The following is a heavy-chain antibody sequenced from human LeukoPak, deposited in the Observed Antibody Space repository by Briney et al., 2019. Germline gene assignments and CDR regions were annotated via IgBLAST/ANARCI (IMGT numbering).Heavy chain of an antibody. D-gene: IGHD3-22*01. V-gene: IGHV1-69*05. Sequence: VASVKVSCKASGGTFSSYAISWVRQAPGQGLEWMGGIIPIFGTANYAQKFQGRVTITTDESTSTAYMELSSLRSEDTAVYYCATRGGDSSGYYEYYFDYWGQGTLVTVSS. CDR1: GGTFSSYA. CDR2: IIPIFGTA. J-gene: IGHJ4*02. CDR3: ATRGGDSSGYYEYYFDY.